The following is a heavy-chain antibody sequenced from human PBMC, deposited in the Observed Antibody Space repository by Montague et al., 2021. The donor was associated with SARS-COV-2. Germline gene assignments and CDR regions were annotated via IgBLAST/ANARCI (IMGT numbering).Heavy chain of an antibody. Sequence: SETLSLTCTVSGVSLSSSSFYWGWIRRPPGKGLEWFGSNYYSGSTYYTPSLKSRVSISVDTTKKQLSLRLSSVAAAATADYYCHTSSYSSKWYYFDYWGQGTLVAVSS. J-gene: IGHJ4*02. CDR1: GVSLSSSSFY. CDR3: HTSSYSSKWYYFDY. CDR2: NYYSGST. V-gene: IGHV4-39*01. D-gene: IGHD6-19*01.